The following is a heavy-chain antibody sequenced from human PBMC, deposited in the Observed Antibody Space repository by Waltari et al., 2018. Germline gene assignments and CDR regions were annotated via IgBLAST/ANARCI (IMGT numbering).Heavy chain of an antibody. V-gene: IGHV4-38-2*02. Sequence: QVQLQESGPGLVKPSETLSLTCTVSGYSISSGYYWGWIRQPPGKGLEWIGSIYHSGITSYNPPLKRLVTISVDTSKNQFPLKLSSVTAADTAVYYCASLGYCSSTSCYYYYMDVWGKGTTVTVSS. CDR1: GYSISSGYY. CDR3: ASLGYCSSTSCYYYYMDV. D-gene: IGHD2-2*03. J-gene: IGHJ6*03. CDR2: IYHSGIT.